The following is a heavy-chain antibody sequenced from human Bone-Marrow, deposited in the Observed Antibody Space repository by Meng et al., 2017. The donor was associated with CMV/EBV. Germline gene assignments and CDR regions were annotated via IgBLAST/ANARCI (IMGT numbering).Heavy chain of an antibody. V-gene: IGHV1-2*02. CDR2: INPNSGGT. D-gene: IGHD3/OR15-3a*01. J-gene: IGHJ6*02. Sequence: ASAMVSCKASGYTLSGYYMHWVRQAPGQGLEWMGWINPNSGGTKYAQKFQGRVTMTRDTSISTAYMVLSRLRPDDAAVYYCAEDRRAFDFWAGDYKTYYNYGMDVWGQGTTVTVSS. CDR1: GYTLSGYY. CDR3: AEDRRAFDFWAGDYKTYYNYGMDV.